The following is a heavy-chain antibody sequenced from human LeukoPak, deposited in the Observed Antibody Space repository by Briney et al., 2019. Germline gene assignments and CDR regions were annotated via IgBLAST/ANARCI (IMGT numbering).Heavy chain of an antibody. Sequence: GGSLRLSCAASGFTVSSNYMSWVRQAPGKGLEWVSVIYSGGSTYYADSVKGRFTISRDNSKNTLYLQMNSLRAEDTAVYYCARSVDTAMGGFLDYWGQGTLVTVSS. CDR2: IYSGGST. V-gene: IGHV3-53*01. D-gene: IGHD5-18*01. CDR3: ARSVDTAMGGFLDY. J-gene: IGHJ4*02. CDR1: GFTVSSNY.